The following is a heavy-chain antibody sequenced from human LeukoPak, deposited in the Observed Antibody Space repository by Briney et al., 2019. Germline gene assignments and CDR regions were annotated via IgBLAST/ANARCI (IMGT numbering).Heavy chain of an antibody. CDR3: ARDRSPEGYYDSSHWDYYHGMDV. CDR2: IYYSGST. D-gene: IGHD3-22*01. CDR1: GGSISNYY. J-gene: IGHJ6*02. Sequence: SETLSLTCTVSGGSISNYYWSWIRQPPWKGLEWIGYIYYSGSTYYNPSLKSRVTISVDTSKNQFSLNLSSVTAADTAMYYCARDRSPEGYYDSSHWDYYHGMDVWGQGTTVTVSS. V-gene: IGHV4-59*01.